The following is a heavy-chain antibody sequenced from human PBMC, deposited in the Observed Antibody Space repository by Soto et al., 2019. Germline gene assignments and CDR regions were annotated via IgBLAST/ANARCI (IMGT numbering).Heavy chain of an antibody. CDR2: IYYSGSA. CDR1: GGSISSYY. V-gene: IGHV4-59*01. Sequence: SETLSLTCTVSGGSISSYYWSWIRQPPGKGLEWIGYIYYSGSANYNPSLKSRVTISVDTSKNQFSLKLSSVTAADTAVYYCASYGDYFDYWGQGTLVTVSS. D-gene: IGHD4-17*01. CDR3: ASYGDYFDY. J-gene: IGHJ4*02.